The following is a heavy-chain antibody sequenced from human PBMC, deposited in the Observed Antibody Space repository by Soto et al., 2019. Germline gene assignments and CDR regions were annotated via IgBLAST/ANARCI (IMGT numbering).Heavy chain of an antibody. V-gene: IGHV4-39*07. CDR1: GGSISSSSYY. D-gene: IGHD6-19*01. Sequence: SETLSLTCTVSGGSISSSSYYWGWIRQPPGKGLEWIGSIYYSGSTNYNPSLKSRVTISVDTSKNQFSLKLSSVTAADTAVYYCARGSSGWKYYFDYWGQGTLVTVSS. CDR3: ARGSSGWKYYFDY. J-gene: IGHJ4*02. CDR2: IYYSGST.